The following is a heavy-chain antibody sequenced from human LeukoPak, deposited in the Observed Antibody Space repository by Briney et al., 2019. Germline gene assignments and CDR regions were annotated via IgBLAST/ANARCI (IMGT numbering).Heavy chain of an antibody. CDR2: IYFSGTI. V-gene: IGHV4-39*01. CDR1: GGSISSSDYY. J-gene: IGHJ4*02. Sequence: SETLSLTCTVSGGSISSSDYYWGWIRQPPGKGLEWIGSIYFSGTIYYNPSLKSRVTISVDTSKNQFSLKLSSLTAADTAVYYCARQIGAPGFDYWGQGTLVTVSS. D-gene: IGHD3-10*01. CDR3: ARQIGAPGFDY.